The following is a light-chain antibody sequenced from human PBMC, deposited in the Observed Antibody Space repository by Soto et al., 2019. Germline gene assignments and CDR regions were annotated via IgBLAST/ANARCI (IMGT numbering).Light chain of an antibody. J-gene: IGKJ1*01. CDR2: AAS. CDR1: QHISNY. V-gene: IGKV1-39*01. Sequence: DIQMTQSPSSLSASVGDRVTITCRASQHISNYLNWYQHKPGKAPKLLIYAASTLQSGGPSRFSGSGSGTDFTLTISSLQPEDFATYYCQQSYSTPQTFGQGTKVEIK. CDR3: QQSYSTPQT.